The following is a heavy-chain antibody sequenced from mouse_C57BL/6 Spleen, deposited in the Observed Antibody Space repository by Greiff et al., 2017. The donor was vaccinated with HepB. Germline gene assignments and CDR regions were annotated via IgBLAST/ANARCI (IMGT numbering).Heavy chain of an antibody. CDR2: IDPSDSET. D-gene: IGHD1-1*01. V-gene: IGHV1-52*01. Sequence: QVQLKQPGAELVRPGSSVKLSCKASGYTFTSYWMHWVKQRPIQGLEWIGNIDPSDSETHYNQKFKDKATLTVDKSSSTAYMQLSSLTSEDSAVYYCAREGDYYGSTHWGQGTTLTVSS. CDR1: GYTFTSYW. CDR3: AREGDYYGSTH. J-gene: IGHJ2*01.